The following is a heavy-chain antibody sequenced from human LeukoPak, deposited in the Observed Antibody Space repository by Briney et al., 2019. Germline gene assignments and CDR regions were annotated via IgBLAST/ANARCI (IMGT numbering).Heavy chain of an antibody. J-gene: IGHJ5*02. V-gene: IGHV3-7*04. Sequence: ETGGSLRLSCAASGFTFSGFWMSWVRQAPGKGLEWVANIRQDGGEKNYVDSVKGRFTISRDNAENSLYLQMNSLRAEDTAVYYCARDRWNDQSSWFDPWGQGTLVTVSS. CDR1: GFTFSGFW. CDR2: IRQDGGEK. D-gene: IGHD1-1*01. CDR3: ARDRWNDQSSWFDP.